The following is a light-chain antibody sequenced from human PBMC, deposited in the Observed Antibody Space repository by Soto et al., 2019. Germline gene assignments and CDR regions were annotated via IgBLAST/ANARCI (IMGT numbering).Light chain of an antibody. J-gene: IGKJ4*02. CDR3: QQYHGLLLT. CDR2: GAS. V-gene: IGKV3-15*01. CDR1: QSISSN. Sequence: IVMTQSPATLSVSPGESATLSCSASQSISSNLAGYKQKAGQAPRLLIYGASTRATGVPARFSGSGSGTEFTLTISSLQSEDSAGYLCQQYHGLLLTFGGGAKVEIK.